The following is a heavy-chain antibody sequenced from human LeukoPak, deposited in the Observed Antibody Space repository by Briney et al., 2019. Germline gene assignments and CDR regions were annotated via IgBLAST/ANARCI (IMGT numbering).Heavy chain of an antibody. Sequence: PGGSLRLSCAASGFTFSNAWMSWVRPAPGKGLEWVGRIKSKTDGGTTDYAAPVKGRFTISRDDSKNTLYLQMNSLKTEDTAVYYCTTDLWELLYYYGMDVWGQGTTVTVSS. CDR1: GFTFSNAW. J-gene: IGHJ6*02. CDR2: IKSKTDGGTT. V-gene: IGHV3-15*01. D-gene: IGHD1-26*01. CDR3: TTDLWELLYYYGMDV.